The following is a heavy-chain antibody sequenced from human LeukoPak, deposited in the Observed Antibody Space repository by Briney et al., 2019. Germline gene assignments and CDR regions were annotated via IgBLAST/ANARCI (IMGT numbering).Heavy chain of an antibody. CDR2: INHSGST. J-gene: IGHJ4*02. CDR3: ASMVGATGFDY. D-gene: IGHD1-26*01. V-gene: IGHV4-34*01. Sequence: SETLSLTCAVYGGSFSGYYWSWIRQPPGKGLEWIGEINHSGSTNYNPSLKSRVTISVDTSKNQFSLKLSSVTAADTAVYYCASMVGATGFDYWGQGTLVTVSS. CDR1: GGSFSGYY.